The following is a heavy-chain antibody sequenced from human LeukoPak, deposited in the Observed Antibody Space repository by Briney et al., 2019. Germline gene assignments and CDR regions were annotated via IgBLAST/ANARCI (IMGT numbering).Heavy chain of an antibody. Sequence: PGGYLRLSCAASGFTFSSYEMNWVRQAPGKGLEWASYISSSGSTIYYADSVKGRFTISRDNAKNSLYLQMNSLRAEDTAVYYCAELGITMIGGVWGKGTTVTISS. CDR1: GFTFSSYE. CDR2: ISSSGSTI. D-gene: IGHD3-10*02. V-gene: IGHV3-48*03. CDR3: AELGITMIGGV. J-gene: IGHJ6*04.